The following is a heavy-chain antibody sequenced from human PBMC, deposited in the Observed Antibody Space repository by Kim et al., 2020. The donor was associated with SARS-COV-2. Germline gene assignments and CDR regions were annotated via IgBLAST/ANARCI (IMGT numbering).Heavy chain of an antibody. CDR2: FYYTGST. CDR3: ARGWLTAPNWFDP. D-gene: IGHD5-12*01. Sequence: SETLSLTCTVSGDSINSYYWNWISQPPGKGLEWIGFFYYTGSTYCNPSLKSRVTMSVNTSKNQFSLKLNSVTAADTAVYFCARGWLTAPNWFDPCGQGT. V-gene: IGHV4-59*01. CDR1: GDSINSYY. J-gene: IGHJ5*02.